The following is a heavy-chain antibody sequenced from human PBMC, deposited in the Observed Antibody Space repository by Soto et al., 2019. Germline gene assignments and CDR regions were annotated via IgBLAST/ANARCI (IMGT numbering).Heavy chain of an antibody. CDR3: ARLVPGTWCGDY. D-gene: IGHD6-19*01. J-gene: IGHJ4*02. Sequence: EVPLLGSGGGSVQPGGSLRLSCAASGFTFSNYGMTWVRQAPGKGLEWLSATSDGSTFYRESGKGRFTMSRDDSIKMLFLHMSSLRAEDTATYYWARLVPGTWCGDYWGQGIRVSVSS. CDR2: TSDGST. CDR1: GFTFSNYG. V-gene: IGHV3-23*01.